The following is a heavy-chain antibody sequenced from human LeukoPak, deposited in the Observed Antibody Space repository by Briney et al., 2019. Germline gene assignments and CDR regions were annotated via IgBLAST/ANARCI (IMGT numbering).Heavy chain of an antibody. V-gene: IGHV4-34*01. Sequence: PSETLSLTCAVYVGSFSGYYWSWIRQPPGKGLEGIGEINHSGSTNYNPSLKSRVTISVDTSKNQFSLKLSSVAAADTAVYYCARVWIVATSMGLPKISYFFDYWGQGTLVTVSS. CDR3: ARVWIVATSMGLPKISYFFDY. D-gene: IGHD5-12*01. CDR2: INHSGST. J-gene: IGHJ4*02. CDR1: VGSFSGYY.